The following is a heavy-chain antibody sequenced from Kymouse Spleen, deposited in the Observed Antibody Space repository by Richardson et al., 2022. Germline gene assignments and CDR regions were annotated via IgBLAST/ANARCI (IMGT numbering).Heavy chain of an antibody. CDR2: INHSGST. J-gene: IGHJ6*02. D-gene: IGHD6-13*01. CDR1: GGSFSGYY. CDR3: ARLAAAGHEHYYGMDV. Sequence: QVQLQQWGAGLLKPSETLSLTCAVYGGSFSGYYWSWIRQPPGKGLEWIGEINHSGSTNYNPSLKSRVTISVDTSKNQFSLKLSSVTAADTAVYYCARLAAAGHEHYYGMDVWGQGTTVTVSS. V-gene: IGHV4-34*01.